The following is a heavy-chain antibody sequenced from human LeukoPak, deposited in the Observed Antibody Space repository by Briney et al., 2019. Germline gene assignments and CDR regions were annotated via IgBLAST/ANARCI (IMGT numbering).Heavy chain of an antibody. D-gene: IGHD6-19*01. J-gene: IGHJ4*02. CDR3: ARETGEQWLPQY. V-gene: IGHV1-2*02. Sequence: GASVKVSCKASGYTFTGYYMHWVRQAPGQGLEWMGWINPNSGGTNYAQKFQGRVAMTRDTSISTAYMELSRLRSDDTAVYYCARETGEQWLPQYWGQGTLVTVSS. CDR1: GYTFTGYY. CDR2: INPNSGGT.